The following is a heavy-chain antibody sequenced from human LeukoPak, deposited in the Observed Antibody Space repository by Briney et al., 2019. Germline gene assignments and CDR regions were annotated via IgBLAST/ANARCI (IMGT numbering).Heavy chain of an antibody. CDR2: IKQDGSEK. Sequence: PGGSLRLSCAASGFTFSSYWMSWVRQAPGKGLEWVANIKQDGSEKYYVDSVKGRFTISRDNAKNSLYLQMNSLRAEDTAVYYCARVPPRRHRHFDYWGQGTLVTVSS. V-gene: IGHV3-7*01. J-gene: IGHJ4*02. CDR1: GFTFSSYW. CDR3: ARVPPRRHRHFDY.